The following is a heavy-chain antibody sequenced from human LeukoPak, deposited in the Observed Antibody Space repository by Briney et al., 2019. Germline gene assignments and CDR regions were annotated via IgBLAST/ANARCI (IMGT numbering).Heavy chain of an antibody. CDR1: GFTFSSYG. J-gene: IGHJ4*02. D-gene: IGHD1-14*01. Sequence: PGGSLRLSCAASGFTFSSYGMHWVRQAPGKGLEWVAMIWYDGSNTYYADSVKGRFTISRDNSKNTLYLQMDSLRAEDTAVYCCVRDGGAGFDYWGQGTLVTVSS. CDR2: IWYDGSNT. V-gene: IGHV3-33*01. CDR3: VRDGGAGFDY.